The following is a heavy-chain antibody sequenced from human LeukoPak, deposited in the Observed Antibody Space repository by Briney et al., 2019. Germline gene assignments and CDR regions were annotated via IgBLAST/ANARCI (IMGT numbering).Heavy chain of an antibody. CDR2: ISSRSSDT. CDR1: GFIFSDYY. V-gene: IGHV3-11*05. Sequence: GGSLRLSCAVSGFIFSDYYMSWIRQAPGKALEWVSYISSRSSDTNYADSVKDRFTISRDNARNSVYLQMNSLRAEDTAVYYCARDWSYFDYWGRGTPVTVSS. CDR3: ARDWSYFDY. J-gene: IGHJ4*02.